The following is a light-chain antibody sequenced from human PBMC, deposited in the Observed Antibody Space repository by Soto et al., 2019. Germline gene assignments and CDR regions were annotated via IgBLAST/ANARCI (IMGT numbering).Light chain of an antibody. CDR2: EGS. Sequence: QSALTQPASVSGSPGQSITISCTGTSSDVAIYNLVSWYQQHPGKAPKLMIYEGSKRPSGVSNRFSGSKSGNTASLTISGLQAEDAADYYCCSYAGSLYVFGTGTKLTVL. V-gene: IGLV2-23*01. J-gene: IGLJ1*01. CDR1: SSDVAIYNL. CDR3: CSYAGSLYV.